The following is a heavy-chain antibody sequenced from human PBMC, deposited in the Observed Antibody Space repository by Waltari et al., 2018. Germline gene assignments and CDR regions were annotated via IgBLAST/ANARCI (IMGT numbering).Heavy chain of an antibody. CDR2: ISSSSSTI. CDR1: GFTFSSYS. CDR3: ARTLRGYFDY. J-gene: IGHJ4*02. V-gene: IGHV3-48*04. D-gene: IGHD4-17*01. Sequence: EVQLVASGGGLVQPGGSLRLSCAASGFTFSSYSMNWVRQAPGKGLEWVSYISSSSSTIYYADSVKGRFTISRDNAKNSLYLQMNSLRAEDTAVYYCARTLRGYFDYWGQGTLVTVSS.